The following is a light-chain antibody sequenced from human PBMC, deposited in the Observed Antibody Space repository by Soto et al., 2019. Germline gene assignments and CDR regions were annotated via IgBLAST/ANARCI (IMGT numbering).Light chain of an antibody. CDR3: QPCNTYWGT. CDR2: KAS. Sequence: DIPMTPSPSALSASVGDRVTITCRASQTIDTWLAWYQQKPGKNPKLLIYKASILESGVPSRFRGSGSGTYFTLTITSLQTDDFATYYCQPCNTYWGTFGQGTKVEI. J-gene: IGKJ1*01. V-gene: IGKV1-5*03. CDR1: QTIDTW.